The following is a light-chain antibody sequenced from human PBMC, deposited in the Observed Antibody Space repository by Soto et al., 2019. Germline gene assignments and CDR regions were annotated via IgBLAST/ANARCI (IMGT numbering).Light chain of an antibody. CDR3: QQYGRSVT. CDR2: GAS. V-gene: IGKV3-20*01. J-gene: IGKJ4*01. Sequence: EIVLTKSPGTLSLSPGERATLSCRASQSVSSGFLAWYQQKPGQAPRLLIYGASSRATGIPDRFSGSGSGTDFTLTISRLEPEDFAVYYCQQYGRSVTFGGGTKVEIK. CDR1: QSVSSGF.